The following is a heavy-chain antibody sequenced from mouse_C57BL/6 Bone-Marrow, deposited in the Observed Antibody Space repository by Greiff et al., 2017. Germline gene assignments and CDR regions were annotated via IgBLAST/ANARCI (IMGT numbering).Heavy chain of an antibody. D-gene: IGHD1-1*01. Sequence: QVRLQQPGAELVRPGSSVKLSCKASGYTFTSYWMHWVKQRPIQGLEWIGNIDPSDSETHYNQKFKDKATLTVDKSSSTAYMQLSSLTSEDSAVYYCARDFYYYGTWYFDVWGTGTTVTVSS. CDR2: IDPSDSET. V-gene: IGHV1-52*01. CDR1: GYTFTSYW. J-gene: IGHJ1*03. CDR3: ARDFYYYGTWYFDV.